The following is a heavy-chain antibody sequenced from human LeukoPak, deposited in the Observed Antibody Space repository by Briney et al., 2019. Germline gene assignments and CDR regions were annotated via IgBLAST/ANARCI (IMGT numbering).Heavy chain of an antibody. D-gene: IGHD3-10*01. J-gene: IGHJ4*02. CDR1: GFTFSTYS. CDR2: ITGSGPYM. Sequence: GGSLRLSCAASGFTFSTYSMNWVRQAPGKGLEWVSSITGSGPYMLYADSVKHRFTISRDNTKNLLYLEMNSLRAEDTAMYFCVRDVGAVRGEVYFDYWGQGTLVTVSS. CDR3: VRDVGAVRGEVYFDY. V-gene: IGHV3-21*06.